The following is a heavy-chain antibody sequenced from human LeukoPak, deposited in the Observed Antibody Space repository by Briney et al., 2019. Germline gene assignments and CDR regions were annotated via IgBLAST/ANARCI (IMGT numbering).Heavy chain of an antibody. Sequence: PSETLSLTCSVSGDSISMYYWNWIRQSPGKGLEWIGYIDHTGSTNYNPSLNSRVTISRDTSTNHFSLKLSSVTAADTAVYYCARIPSYDPLGRDAFDIWGQGAMVAVSS. CDR1: GDSISMYY. CDR3: ARIPSYDPLGRDAFDI. CDR2: IDHTGST. J-gene: IGHJ3*02. D-gene: IGHD3-22*01. V-gene: IGHV4-59*12.